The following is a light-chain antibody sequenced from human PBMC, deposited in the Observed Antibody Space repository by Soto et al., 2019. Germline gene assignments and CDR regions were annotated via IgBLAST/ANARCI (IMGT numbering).Light chain of an antibody. CDR3: QQYGSSTLT. CDR1: QSVSSSY. Sequence: EIVLTQSPGTLYLSPGERATLSCRASQSVSSSYLAWYQQKPGQAPRLLIYGASSRATGIPDRFSVSGSGTDFTLTISRLENEDFAVYDCQQYGSSTLTFGGGTKVDIK. CDR2: GAS. V-gene: IGKV3-20*01. J-gene: IGKJ4*01.